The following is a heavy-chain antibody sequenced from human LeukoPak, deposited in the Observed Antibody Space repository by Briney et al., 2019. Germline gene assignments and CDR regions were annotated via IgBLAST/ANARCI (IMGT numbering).Heavy chain of an antibody. Sequence: GGSLRLSCAASGFTFSSYSMNWVRQAPGKGLEWVSYISSSSSTIYYADSVKGRFTISRDNAKNSLYLQMNSLRDEDTAVYYCARVPTPIFGVVRRYYGMDVWGQGTTVTVSS. J-gene: IGHJ6*02. V-gene: IGHV3-48*02. CDR1: GFTFSSYS. CDR3: ARVPTPIFGVVRRYYGMDV. CDR2: ISSSSSTI. D-gene: IGHD3-3*01.